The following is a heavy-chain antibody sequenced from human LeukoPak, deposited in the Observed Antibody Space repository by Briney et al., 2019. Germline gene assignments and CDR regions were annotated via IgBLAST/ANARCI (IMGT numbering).Heavy chain of an antibody. CDR3: ARDKISITNVEIDY. CDR1: GFTFSSYS. V-gene: IGHV3-21*01. J-gene: IGHJ4*02. CDR2: ISSSSSYI. Sequence: PGGSLRLSCAASGFTFSSYSMNWVRQAPGKGLEWVSSISSSSSYIYYADSVKGRFTISRDNAKNSLYLQMNSLRAEDTAVYYCARDKISITNVEIDYWGQGTLVIVSS. D-gene: IGHD3-10*01.